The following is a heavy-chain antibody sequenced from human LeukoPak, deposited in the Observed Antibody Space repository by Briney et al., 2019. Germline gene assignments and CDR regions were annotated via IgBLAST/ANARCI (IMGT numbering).Heavy chain of an antibody. J-gene: IGHJ3*02. Sequence: GGPQRLSCVASGFTFSSYWMSWVREAPGKGVEGVADIKQEGSEKNYVDSVKGRFSISRDNAKNSLYLQMISLRAEDTAVYYCARDPRIVGATGASDIWGQGAMVTVSS. CDR2: IKQEGSEK. D-gene: IGHD1-26*01. CDR1: GFTFSSYW. CDR3: ARDPRIVGATGASDI. V-gene: IGHV3-7*01.